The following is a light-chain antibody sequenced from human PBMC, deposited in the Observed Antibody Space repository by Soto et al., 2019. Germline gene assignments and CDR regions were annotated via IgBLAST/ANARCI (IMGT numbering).Light chain of an antibody. Sequence: DIQMTQSPSSLSASVGDRVTITCRASQSISTYLNWYQQKPGKAPKLLIYAASSLQSGVPSRFSGSGSGTDFTLTITSLQSEDFAVYFCHQYNKWPRTFGRGTKVEI. CDR1: QSISTY. CDR2: AAS. J-gene: IGKJ1*01. V-gene: IGKV1-39*01. CDR3: HQYNKWPRT.